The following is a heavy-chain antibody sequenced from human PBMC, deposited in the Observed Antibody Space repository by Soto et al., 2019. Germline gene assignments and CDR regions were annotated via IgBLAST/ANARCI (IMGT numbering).Heavy chain of an antibody. J-gene: IGHJ4*02. CDR1: GGSFSGYY. CDR3: ARAVLAAKTTFDY. V-gene: IGHV4-34*01. D-gene: IGHD3-3*01. CDR2: INHSGST. Sequence: SETLSLTCAVYGGSFSGYYWSWIRQPPGKGLEWIGEINHSGSTNYNPSLKSRVTISVDTSKNQFSLKLSSVTAADTAVYYCARAVLAAKTTFDYWGQGTLVTVSS.